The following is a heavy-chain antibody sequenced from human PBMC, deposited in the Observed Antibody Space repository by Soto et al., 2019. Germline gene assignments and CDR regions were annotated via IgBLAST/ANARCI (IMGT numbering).Heavy chain of an antibody. V-gene: IGHV4-4*02. CDR1: GGSISSSNW. Sequence: TLSLTCAVSGGSISSSNWWSWVRQPPGKGLEWIGEIYHSGSTNYNPSLKSRVTISVDKSKNQFSLKLSSVTAADTAVYYCARAVLLWFENGDAFDIWGQGTMVTVSS. CDR3: ARAVLLWFENGDAFDI. CDR2: IYHSGST. J-gene: IGHJ3*02. D-gene: IGHD3-10*01.